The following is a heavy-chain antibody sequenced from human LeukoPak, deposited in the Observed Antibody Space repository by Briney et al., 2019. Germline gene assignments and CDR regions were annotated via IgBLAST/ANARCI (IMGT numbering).Heavy chain of an antibody. Sequence: GGSLRLSCTASGFTFSSYAMHWVRQAPGKGLEYVSAISSNGGSTYYANSVKGRFTISRDNSKNTLYLQMGSLRAEDMAVYYCAGESAVAGGVAFDIWGQGTMVTVSS. CDR1: GFTFSSYA. D-gene: IGHD6-19*01. CDR3: AGESAVAGGVAFDI. V-gene: IGHV3-64*01. CDR2: ISSNGGST. J-gene: IGHJ3*02.